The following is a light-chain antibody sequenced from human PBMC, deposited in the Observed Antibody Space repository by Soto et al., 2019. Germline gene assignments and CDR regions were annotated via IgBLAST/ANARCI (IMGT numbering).Light chain of an antibody. CDR3: QQYENYWT. J-gene: IGKJ1*01. Sequence: DIQMTQSPASLSASVGDRVTITFRASQSISSWLAWYQHKPGKAPKLLIYDASNLDSGVPSRFSGSGSGTEFSLTISNLQPDDCATYYCQQYENYWTFGQGTKVDI. V-gene: IGKV1-5*01. CDR2: DAS. CDR1: QSISSW.